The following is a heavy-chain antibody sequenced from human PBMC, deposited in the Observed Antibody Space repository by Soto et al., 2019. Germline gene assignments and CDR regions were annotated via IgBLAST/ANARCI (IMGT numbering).Heavy chain of an antibody. J-gene: IGHJ5*02. CDR2: ISYSGST. Sequence: PSETLSLTCTVSGGSISSGGYYWNWIRQHPGKGLECLGYISYSGSTYYNPSLKSRVTISVDTSKNQFSLKVSSVTAADTAVYYCATRRNGYNSGWFDPWGQATLVTVSS. CDR3: ATRRNGYNSGWFDP. D-gene: IGHD5-12*01. CDR1: GGSISSGGYY. V-gene: IGHV4-31*03.